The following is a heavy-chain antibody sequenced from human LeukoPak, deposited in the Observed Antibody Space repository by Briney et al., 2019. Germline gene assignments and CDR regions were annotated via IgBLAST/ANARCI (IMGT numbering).Heavy chain of an antibody. CDR2: IIGSGGSA. V-gene: IGHV3-23*01. D-gene: IGHD1-1*01. CDR1: GFTFSSYA. Sequence: GGSLRLSCAASGFTFSSYAMHWVRQAPGKGLEWASTIIGSGGSAYYADSVNGRFTISRDNSKNTVYLQMNSLGAEDTAVYYCARDQRGYLYYMDVWGKGTTVTISS. CDR3: ARDQRGYLYYMDV. J-gene: IGHJ6*03.